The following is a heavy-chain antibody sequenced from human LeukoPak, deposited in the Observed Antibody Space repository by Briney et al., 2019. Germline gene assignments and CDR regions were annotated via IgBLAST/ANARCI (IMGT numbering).Heavy chain of an antibody. CDR2: ISAYNGNT. CDR1: GYTFTSYG. D-gene: IGHD4-17*01. V-gene: IGHV1-18*04. Sequence: ASVKVSCKASGYTFTSYGISWVRQAPGQGLEWMGWISAYNGNTNYAQKLQGRVTMTTDTSTSTAYMELRSLRSDDTAVYYCARESGSGGDYEPREFYFDYWGQGTLVTVSS. CDR3: ARESGSGGDYEPREFYFDY. J-gene: IGHJ4*02.